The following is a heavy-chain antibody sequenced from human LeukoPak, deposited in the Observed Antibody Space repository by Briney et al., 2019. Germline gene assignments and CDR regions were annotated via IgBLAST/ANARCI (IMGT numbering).Heavy chain of an antibody. CDR3: ARGQWFGELLYNWFDP. Sequence: GGSLRLSCAASGFTFSSYGMHWVRQAPGKGLEWVAVIWYDGSNKYYADSVKGRFTISRGNSKNTLYLQMNSLRAEDTAVYYCARGQWFGELLYNWFDPWGQGTLVTVSS. CDR2: IWYDGSNK. V-gene: IGHV3-33*01. CDR1: GFTFSSYG. D-gene: IGHD3-10*01. J-gene: IGHJ5*02.